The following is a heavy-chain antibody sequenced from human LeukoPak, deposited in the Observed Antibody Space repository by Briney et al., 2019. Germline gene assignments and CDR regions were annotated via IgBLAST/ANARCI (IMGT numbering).Heavy chain of an antibody. CDR1: GGSFSGYY. V-gene: IGHV4-34*01. Sequence: SETLSLTCAVYGGSFSGYYWSWIRQPPGKGLEWIGEINHSGSTNYNPSLKSRVTISVDTSKNQFSLKLSSVTAADTAVYYCARVPNSYDSSGYSWGLDYWGQGTLVTVSS. J-gene: IGHJ4*02. CDR3: ARVPNSYDSSGYSWGLDY. CDR2: INHSGST. D-gene: IGHD3-22*01.